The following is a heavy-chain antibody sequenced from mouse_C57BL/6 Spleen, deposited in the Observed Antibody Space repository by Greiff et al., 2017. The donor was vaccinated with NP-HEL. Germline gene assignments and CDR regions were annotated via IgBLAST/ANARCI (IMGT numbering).Heavy chain of an antibody. V-gene: IGHV1-64*01. J-gene: IGHJ1*03. CDR1: GYTFTSYW. CDR2: IHPNSGST. D-gene: IGHD1-1*01. CDR3: ARWYYYGSSPWYFDV. Sequence: VQLQQSGAELVKPGASVKLSCKASGYTFTSYWMHWVKQRPGQGLEWIGMIHPNSGSTNYNEKFKSKATLTVDKSSSTAYMQLSSLTSEDSAVYYCARWYYYGSSPWYFDVWGTGTTVTVSS.